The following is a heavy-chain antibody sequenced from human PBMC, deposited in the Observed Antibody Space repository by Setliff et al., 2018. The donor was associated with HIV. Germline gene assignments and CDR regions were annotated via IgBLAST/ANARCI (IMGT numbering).Heavy chain of an antibody. CDR3: ATDPGYSSTWYSESFQH. Sequence: GASVKVSCKASGGTFSSYPISWVRQAPGRGLEWMGGIIPIFGTTHYAQKFQGRLTMTEDTSTDTAYMELSSLRSDDTAMYYCATDPGYSSTWYSESFQHWGQGTVVTAPQ. V-gene: IGHV1-69*06. J-gene: IGHJ1*01. CDR2: IIPIFGTT. D-gene: IGHD6-13*01. CDR1: GGTFSSYP.